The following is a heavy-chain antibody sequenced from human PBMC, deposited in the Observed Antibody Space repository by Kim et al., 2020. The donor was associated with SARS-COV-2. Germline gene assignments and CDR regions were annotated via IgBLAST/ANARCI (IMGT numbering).Heavy chain of an antibody. CDR1: GFTFSSYS. V-gene: IGHV3-21*01. Sequence: GGSLRLSCAASGFTFSSYSMNWVRQAPGKGLEWVSSISSSSSYIYYADSVKGRFTISRDNAKNSLYLQMNSLRAEDTAVYYCAKRSYGSGRNGSFDYWGQGTLVTVSS. D-gene: IGHD3-10*01. CDR3: AKRSYGSGRNGSFDY. CDR2: ISSSSSYI. J-gene: IGHJ4*02.